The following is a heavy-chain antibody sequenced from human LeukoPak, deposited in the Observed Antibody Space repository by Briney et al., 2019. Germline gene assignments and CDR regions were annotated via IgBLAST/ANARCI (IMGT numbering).Heavy chain of an antibody. CDR1: GVSINTCCYY. Sequence: SETLSLTCDVSGVSINTCCYYWTWIRQPPGKGLEGIGYKYYSGSTRYNSSLRSRLTISLDSSKNQFSLRLTSVTAADTAVYYCARGRSYGFDFDSWGPGTLVIVSS. CDR3: ARGRSYGFDFDS. D-gene: IGHD5-18*01. CDR2: KYYSGST. V-gene: IGHV4-61*01. J-gene: IGHJ4*02.